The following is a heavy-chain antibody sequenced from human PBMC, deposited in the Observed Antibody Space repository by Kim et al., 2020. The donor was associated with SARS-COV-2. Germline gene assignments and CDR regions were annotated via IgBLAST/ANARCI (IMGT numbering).Heavy chain of an antibody. CDR3: ARDRRYYDSSGYSVFDY. V-gene: IGHV4-31*02. J-gene: IGHJ4*02. Sequence: LKRRVTISVDTSKNQFSLKLSSVTAADTAVYYCARDRRYYDSSGYSVFDYWGQGTLVTVSS. D-gene: IGHD3-22*01.